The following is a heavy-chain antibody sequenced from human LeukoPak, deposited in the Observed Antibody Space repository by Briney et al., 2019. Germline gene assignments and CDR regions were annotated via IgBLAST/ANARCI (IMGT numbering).Heavy chain of an antibody. V-gene: IGHV3-30*04. D-gene: IGHD2-2*01. J-gene: IGHJ6*02. CDR3: ARGICSRTSCSDGFGMDV. CDR2: ISYDGSLT. CDR1: GFTFSSYS. Sequence: GGSLRLSCAASGFTFSSYSTHWFRQAPGKGLEWVAVISYDGSLTYYADSVKGRFTISRGNSKNTLYLQMNSLRAEDTAAYYCARGICSRTSCSDGFGMDVWGQGSTVTVSS.